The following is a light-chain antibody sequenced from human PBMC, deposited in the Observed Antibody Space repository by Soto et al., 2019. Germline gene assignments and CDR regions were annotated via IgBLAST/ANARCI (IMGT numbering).Light chain of an antibody. CDR2: DAS. J-gene: IGKJ5*01. CDR1: QTVRNNY. CDR3: MQSTQLPPT. Sequence: EIVLTQSPATLSLSPGERATLSCRASQTVRNNYLAWYQQKPGQAPRLLIYDASSRATGIPDRFSGSGSGTDFTLEISRVETDDVGIYYCMQSTQLPPTFGQGTRLEIK. V-gene: IGKV3D-20*02.